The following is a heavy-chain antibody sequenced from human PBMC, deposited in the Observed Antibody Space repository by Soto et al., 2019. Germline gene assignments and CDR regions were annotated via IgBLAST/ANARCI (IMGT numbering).Heavy chain of an antibody. D-gene: IGHD3-10*01. CDR2: MNPNSGNT. Sequence: ASVKGSCKASGYTFTSYDINWVRQATGQGLEWMGWMNPNSGNTGYAQKFQGRVTMTRNTSISTAYMELSSLRSEDTAVYYCAGPFGDRSKTSYYYGMDVWGQGTTVTVSS. CDR1: GYTFTSYD. V-gene: IGHV1-8*01. CDR3: AGPFGDRSKTSYYYGMDV. J-gene: IGHJ6*02.